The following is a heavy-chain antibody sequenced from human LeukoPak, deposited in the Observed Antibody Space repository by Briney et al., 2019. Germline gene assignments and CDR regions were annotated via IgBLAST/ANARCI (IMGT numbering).Heavy chain of an antibody. CDR2: VSYLGNDK. CDR1: GFTFRDYA. Sequence: GRSLRLSCAASGFTFRDYAMHWVHQAPGKGLEWVAVVSYLGNDKYYADSVKGRFTISRDNTKNLLYLEMNSLRGDDTAIYYCVRESRPGGAMGLYHNLDYWGQGTLVAVSS. CDR3: VRESRPGGAMGLYHNLDY. D-gene: IGHD1-1*01. J-gene: IGHJ4*02. V-gene: IGHV3-30-3*01.